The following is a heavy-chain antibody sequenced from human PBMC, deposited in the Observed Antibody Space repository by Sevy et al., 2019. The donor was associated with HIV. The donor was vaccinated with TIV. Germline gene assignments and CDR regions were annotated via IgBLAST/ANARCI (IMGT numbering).Heavy chain of an antibody. CDR3: ARGFDDAFDY. CDR2: IYTSGST. V-gene: IGHV4-4*07. Sequence: SETLSLTCTASGASISSYYCNWIRQPAGKGLEWIGRIYTSGSTNYNPSLKSRDTMSVDTSKNQFSLKLSSVTAADTAMYYCARGFDDAFDYGGQGTLVTVSS. CDR1: GASISSYY. J-gene: IGHJ4*02. D-gene: IGHD1-1*01.